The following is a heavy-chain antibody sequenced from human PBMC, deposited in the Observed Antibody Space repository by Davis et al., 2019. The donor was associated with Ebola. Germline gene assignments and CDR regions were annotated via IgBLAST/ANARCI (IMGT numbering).Heavy chain of an antibody. V-gene: IGHV1-8*01. Sequence: AASAKVSCKASGYTFTLYDIHWVRQAPGQGLEWVGWMNPGTNNTGSVQKFQGRVTMSVNASINTAYMELSSLRSDDTAVYYCAKVGGYGDYEDYFDHWDQGILVTVSS. CDR2: MNPGTNNT. CDR3: AKVGGYGDYEDYFDH. CDR1: GYTFTLYD. D-gene: IGHD4-17*01. J-gene: IGHJ4*02.